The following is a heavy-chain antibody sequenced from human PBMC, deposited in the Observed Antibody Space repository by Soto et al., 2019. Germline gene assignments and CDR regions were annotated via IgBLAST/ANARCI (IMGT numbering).Heavy chain of an antibody. J-gene: IGHJ6*02. CDR2: IYHSGST. Sequence: SETLSLTCAVSGGSISSSNWWSWVRQPPGKGLEWIGEIYHSGSTNYNPSLKSRVTISVDKSKNQFPLKLSSVTAADTAVYYCARAAYLYSSSWSSTYYYYYGMDVWGQGTTVTVSS. CDR3: ARAAYLYSSSWSSTYYYYYGMDV. V-gene: IGHV4-4*02. D-gene: IGHD6-13*01. CDR1: GGSISSSNW.